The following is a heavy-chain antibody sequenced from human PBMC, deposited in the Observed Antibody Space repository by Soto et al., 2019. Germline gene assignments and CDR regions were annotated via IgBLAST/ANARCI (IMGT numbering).Heavy chain of an antibody. CDR3: AKDRGLVLSFYFDY. CDR1: GFTFDDYA. Sequence: EVQLVESGGGLVQPGRSLRLSCAASGFTFDDYAMHWVRQAPGKGLELVSGISWNSGSIGYAGSVKGRFTTSRDNAKNSLYLQMNSLRAEATALYYCAKDRGLVLSFYFDYWGQGTLVTVSS. D-gene: IGHD6-19*01. CDR2: ISWNSGSI. V-gene: IGHV3-9*01. J-gene: IGHJ4*02.